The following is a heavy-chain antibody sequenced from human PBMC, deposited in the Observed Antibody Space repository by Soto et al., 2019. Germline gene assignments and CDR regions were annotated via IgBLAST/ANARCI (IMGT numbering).Heavy chain of an antibody. D-gene: IGHD4-17*01. Sequence: QVQLVQSGAEVKKPGSSVKVSCKASGGTFSSYAISWVRQAPGQGLEWMGGSIPIFGTANYAQKFQGRVTITADESTSTAYMELSSLRSEDTAVYYCARATTVTTLGVVRWFDPWGQGTLVTVSS. CDR3: ARATTVTTLGVVRWFDP. CDR1: GGTFSSYA. J-gene: IGHJ5*02. V-gene: IGHV1-69*01. CDR2: SIPIFGTA.